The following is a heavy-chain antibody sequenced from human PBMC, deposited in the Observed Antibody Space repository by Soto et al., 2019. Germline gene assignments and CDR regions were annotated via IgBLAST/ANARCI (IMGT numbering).Heavy chain of an antibody. CDR2: TIGSGGST. D-gene: IGHD3-22*01. Sequence: GALRDPRAGSGFILSHEANSVGRPALGVGLEWVSTTIGSGGSTYYTDSVKGRFTVSRDNSRNTLYMEMNSLSAEDTAVYHCAKEAQSGFYYFDYWGPGALVTVSS. V-gene: IGHV3-23*01. CDR3: AKEAQSGFYYFDY. CDR1: GFILSHEA. J-gene: IGHJ4*01.